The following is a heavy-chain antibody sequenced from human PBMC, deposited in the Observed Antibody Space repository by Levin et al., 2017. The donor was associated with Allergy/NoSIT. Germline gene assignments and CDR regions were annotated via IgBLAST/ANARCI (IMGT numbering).Heavy chain of an antibody. J-gene: IGHJ4*02. V-gene: IGHV4-59*12. CDR2: IYYSGNT. Sequence: KTSETLSLTCTVSGGSISSYYWSWIRQPPGKGLEWIGYIYYSGNTNYNPSLKSRVTMSVDTSKNQFYLELNSVTAADTAVYYCTRDLFGDYSFDYWGLGTLVTVSS. CDR3: TRDLFGDYSFDY. CDR1: GGSISSYY. D-gene: IGHD4-17*01.